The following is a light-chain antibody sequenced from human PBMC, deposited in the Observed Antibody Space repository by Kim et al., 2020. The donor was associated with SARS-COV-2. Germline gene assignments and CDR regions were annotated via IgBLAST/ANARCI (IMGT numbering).Light chain of an antibody. CDR3: QTWGTGILV. CDR1: SGHISYA. CDR2: VNSDGSH. V-gene: IGLV4-69*01. J-gene: IGLJ2*01. Sequence: SVTITCTLRSGHISYAIAWHQRQQEKGPRYLMKVNSDGSHSKGDGIPDRFSGSSSGAERYLTISSLQSEDEADYYCQTWGTGILVFGGGTQLTVL.